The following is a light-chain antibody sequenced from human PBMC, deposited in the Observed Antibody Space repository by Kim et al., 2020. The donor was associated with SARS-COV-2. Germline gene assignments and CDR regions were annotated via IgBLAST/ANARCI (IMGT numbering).Light chain of an antibody. Sequence: EIVLIQSPATLSLSPGERATLSCRASQSVSSYLAWYQQKPGQAPRLLIYDASNRATGIPARFSGSGSGTDFTLTISSLEPEDFAVYYCQQRSNWPQYTFGQGTKLEI. CDR2: DAS. J-gene: IGKJ2*01. V-gene: IGKV3-11*01. CDR3: QQRSNWPQYT. CDR1: QSVSSY.